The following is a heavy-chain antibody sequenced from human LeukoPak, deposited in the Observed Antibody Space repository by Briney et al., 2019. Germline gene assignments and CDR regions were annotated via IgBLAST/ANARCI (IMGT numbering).Heavy chain of an antibody. CDR3: TTGGLRYFHWPPPPGYYYYGMDV. CDR2: IKSKTDGGTT. D-gene: IGHD3-9*01. V-gene: IGHV3-15*01. CDR1: GFTFSNAW. J-gene: IGHJ6*04. Sequence: GGSLRLSCAASGFTFSNAWMSWVRQAPGKGLEWVGRIKSKTDGGTTVYAAPVKGRFTISRDDSKSTLYLQMNSLKTEDTAVYYCTTGGLRYFHWPPPPGYYYYGMDVWGKGTTVTVSS.